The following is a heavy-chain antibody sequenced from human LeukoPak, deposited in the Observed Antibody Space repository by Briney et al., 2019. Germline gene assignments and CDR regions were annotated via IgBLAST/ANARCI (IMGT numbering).Heavy chain of an antibody. V-gene: IGHV4-30-4*08. CDR3: ARARYYYDSSGFEY. D-gene: IGHD3-22*01. J-gene: IGHJ4*02. CDR2: IYYSGST. CDR1: GGSISSGDYY. Sequence: SQTLSLTCTVSGGSISSGDYYWSWSRQPPGKGLEWIGYIYYSGSTYYTPSLNSRVTISVDTSKTQFSLKLSSVTAADTAVYYCARARYYYDSSGFEYWGQRTLVTVSS.